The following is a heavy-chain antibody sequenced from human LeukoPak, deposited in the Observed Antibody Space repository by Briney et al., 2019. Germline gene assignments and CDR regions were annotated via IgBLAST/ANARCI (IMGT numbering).Heavy chain of an antibody. CDR3: ASTYYDILTGYYSPFDY. V-gene: IGHV1-46*01. CDR1: GYTFPSYF. J-gene: IGHJ4*02. Sequence: ASVKVSCKASGYTFPSYFMHWVRQAPGQGLEWMGIINPSGGSTSYAQKFQGRVTMTRDTSTSTVYMELSSLRSEDTAVYYCASTYYDILTGYYSPFDYWGQGTLVTVSS. CDR2: INPSGGST. D-gene: IGHD3-9*01.